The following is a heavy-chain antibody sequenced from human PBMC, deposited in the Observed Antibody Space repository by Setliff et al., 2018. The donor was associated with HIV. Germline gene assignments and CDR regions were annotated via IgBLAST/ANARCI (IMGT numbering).Heavy chain of an antibody. D-gene: IGHD4-17*01. J-gene: IGHJ4*02. CDR3: ARAAAGNTGPFDL. CDR1: DSGTYY. Sequence: SETLSLTCTVSDSGTYYWSWIRQPAGKGLEWIGRVSSRGNTNYNPSLKSRVTMSVDTSKNQFSLKLTSVTASDTAVYYCARAAAGNTGPFDLWGQGFPVTVSS. V-gene: IGHV4-4*07. CDR2: VSSRGNT.